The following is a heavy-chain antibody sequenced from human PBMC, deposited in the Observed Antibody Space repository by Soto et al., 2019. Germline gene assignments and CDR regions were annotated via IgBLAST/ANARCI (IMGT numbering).Heavy chain of an antibody. V-gene: IGHV1-3*01. CDR2: INAGNGNT. D-gene: IGHD3-22*01. J-gene: IGHJ4*02. CDR3: ARADYYDIHDY. CDR1: GYTFTNYA. Sequence: QVQLVQSGAEVKKPGASVKVSCKASGYTFTNYAMHWVRQAPGQGLVWRGWINAGNGNTKYSQKFQGRVTITSDTSASTAYMERSSLRSADTAVYYCARADYYDIHDYWGPGTLVTVSS.